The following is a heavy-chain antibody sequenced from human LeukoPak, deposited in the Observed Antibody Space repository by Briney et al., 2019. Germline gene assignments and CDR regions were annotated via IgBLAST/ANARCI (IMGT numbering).Heavy chain of an antibody. Sequence: SETLSPTCTVSGGSISSYYWSWIRQPPGKGLEWIGYIYYSGSTNYSPSLKSRVTISVDTSKNQFSLKLSSVTAADTAVYYCARHVGGSGSHDAFDIWGQGTMVTVSS. CDR3: ARHVGGSGSHDAFDI. CDR1: GGSISSYY. J-gene: IGHJ3*02. D-gene: IGHD3-10*01. CDR2: IYYSGST. V-gene: IGHV4-59*08.